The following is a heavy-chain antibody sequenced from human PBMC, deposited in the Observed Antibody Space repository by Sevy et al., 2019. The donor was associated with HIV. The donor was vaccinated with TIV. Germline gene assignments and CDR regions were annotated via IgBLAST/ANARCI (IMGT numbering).Heavy chain of an antibody. CDR1: GLTFSSHA. V-gene: IGHV3-30-3*01. D-gene: IGHD6-19*01. CDR3: TRDAGYSIAWSPSDY. CDR2: ISSAGSNK. J-gene: IGHJ4*02. Sequence: HWGSLRLSCAASGLTFSSHAMHWVRQAPGKGLEWVAVISSAGSNKYYADSVKGRFTISRDNPENTLYLQMNSLRPEDTAVYYCTRDAGYSIAWSPSDYWGQGTLVTVSS.